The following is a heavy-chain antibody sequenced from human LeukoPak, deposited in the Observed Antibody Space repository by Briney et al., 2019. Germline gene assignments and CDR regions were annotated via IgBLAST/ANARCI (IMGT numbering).Heavy chain of an antibody. CDR2: IYYSGST. V-gene: IGHV4-39*07. J-gene: IGHJ4*02. CDR1: GGSISSSSYY. Sequence: SETLSLTCTVSGGSISSSSYYWGWIRQPPGKGLEWIGSIYYSGSTYYNPSLKSRVTISVDTSKNQFSLKLSSVTAAGTAVYYCAREKGYSSSWYDYWGQGTLVTVSS. CDR3: AREKGYSSSWYDY. D-gene: IGHD6-13*01.